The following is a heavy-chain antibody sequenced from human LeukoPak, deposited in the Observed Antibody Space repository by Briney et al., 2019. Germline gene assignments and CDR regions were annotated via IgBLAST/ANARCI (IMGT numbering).Heavy chain of an antibody. CDR1: GFTFSRYS. D-gene: IGHD1-26*01. J-gene: IGHJ4*02. V-gene: IGHV3-48*01. CDR2: ITSSSSMI. Sequence: GGSLGLSCAASGFTFSRYSMNWVRQAPGKGLEWLSYITSSSSMIYYADSVKGRFTISRDNSKNTLYLQMNSLRAEDTAVYYCAREGGYSGSYRDCYFDYWGQGTLVTVSS. CDR3: AREGGYSGSYRDCYFDY.